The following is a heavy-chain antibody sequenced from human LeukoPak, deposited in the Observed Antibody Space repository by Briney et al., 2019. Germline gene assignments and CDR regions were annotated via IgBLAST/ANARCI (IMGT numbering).Heavy chain of an antibody. Sequence: PGGSLRLSCAASGFTFRSYSMNWVRQAPGKGLEWVSYISSSSTIYYGDSVKGRFTISRDKAKNALYLQMNSLRAEEPAVYYCARDGRGYWSGGSRYQYYYYMDVWGKGTTVTVSS. J-gene: IGHJ6*03. CDR2: ISSSSTI. CDR1: GFTFRSYS. V-gene: IGHV3-48*01. D-gene: IGHD2-15*01. CDR3: ARDGRGYWSGGSRYQYYYYMDV.